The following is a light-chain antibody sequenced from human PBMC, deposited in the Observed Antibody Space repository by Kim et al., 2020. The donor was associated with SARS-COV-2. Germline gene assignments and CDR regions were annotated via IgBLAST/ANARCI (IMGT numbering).Light chain of an antibody. CDR1: SSDVGGYNY. Sequence: SITLSCTGTSSDVGGYNYVSWYQQHPGKAPKLMIYDVSNRPSGVSNRFSGSKSGNTASLTISGLQAEDEADYYCSSYTSSSTQVVFGGGTQLTVL. CDR3: SSYTSSSTQVV. V-gene: IGLV2-14*03. J-gene: IGLJ2*01. CDR2: DVS.